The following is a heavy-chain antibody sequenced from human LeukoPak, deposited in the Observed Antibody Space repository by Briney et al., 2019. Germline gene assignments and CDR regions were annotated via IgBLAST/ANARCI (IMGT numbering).Heavy chain of an antibody. Sequence: ASVKVSCKASGYTFTGHYIHWVRQAPGQGLEWMGWINPNSGGTKYAQKFQGRVTMTRDTSISTAYMELSKLRSDDTAVYSCARDYGFYSGLYFSDYWGQGTLVTVSS. D-gene: IGHD1-26*01. J-gene: IGHJ4*02. CDR2: INPNSGGT. V-gene: IGHV1-2*02. CDR3: ARDYGFYSGLYFSDY. CDR1: GYTFTGHY.